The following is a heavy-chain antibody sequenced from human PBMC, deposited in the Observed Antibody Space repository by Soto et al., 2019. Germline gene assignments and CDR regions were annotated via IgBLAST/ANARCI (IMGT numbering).Heavy chain of an antibody. CDR3: ERGTPPRIGNWLEP. CDR2: MNPNRGNT. CDR1: GYTFSSCD. Sequence: TSVKVSCKASGYTFSSCDINWVRQSTGQKHEWMGWMNPNRGNTGYTQKNQRRLTITRSRQISTAYMELSSLRSEDTAVYYWERGTPPRIGNWLEPWGEGTVVSVYS. D-gene: IGHD3-22*01. V-gene: IGHV1-8*01. J-gene: IGHJ5*02.